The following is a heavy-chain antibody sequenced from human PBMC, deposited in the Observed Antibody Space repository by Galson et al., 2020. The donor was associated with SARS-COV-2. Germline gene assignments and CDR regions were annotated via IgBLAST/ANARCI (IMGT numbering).Heavy chain of an antibody. CDR1: GFTFSSYG. Sequence: GGSLRLSCAASGFTFSSYGMHWVRQAPGKGLEWVAVIWYDGSNKYYADSVKGRFTISRDNSKNTLYLQMNSLRAEDTAVYYCARGGRPSSGSYWNPFYYYGMDVWGQGTTVTVSS. V-gene: IGHV3-33*01. J-gene: IGHJ6*02. CDR3: ARGGRPSSGSYWNPFYYYGMDV. CDR2: IWYDGSNK. D-gene: IGHD3-10*01.